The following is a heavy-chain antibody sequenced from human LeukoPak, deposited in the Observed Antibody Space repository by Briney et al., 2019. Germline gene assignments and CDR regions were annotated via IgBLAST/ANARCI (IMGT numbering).Heavy chain of an antibody. J-gene: IGHJ3*02. CDR3: AREYYYDSSGPPDAFDI. Sequence: ASVKVSCKASGYTFTSYGISWVRQASGQGLEWMGWISAYNGNTNYAQKLQGRVTMTTDTSTSTAYMELRSLRSDDTAVYYCAREYYYDSSGPPDAFDIWGQGTMVTVSS. CDR1: GYTFTSYG. CDR2: ISAYNGNT. D-gene: IGHD3-22*01. V-gene: IGHV1-18*01.